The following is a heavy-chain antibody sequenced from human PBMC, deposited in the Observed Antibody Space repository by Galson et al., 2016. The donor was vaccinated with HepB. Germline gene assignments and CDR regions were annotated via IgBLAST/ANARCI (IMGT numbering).Heavy chain of an antibody. V-gene: IGHV1-3*01. Sequence: QSGAEVKKPGESLKISCKASGYTFTRNAIHWVRQAPGQRLEWMGWINSDNGNTKYSPKLQARATNTRDKSATTAIVELSSLRSEDTAIYYCARGGSGESGHMTTVTTSYYYYGLDVWGQGTTVTVSS. CDR1: GYTFTRNA. CDR2: INSDNGNT. J-gene: IGHJ6*02. CDR3: ARGGSGESGHMTTVTTSYYYYGLDV. D-gene: IGHD4-17*01.